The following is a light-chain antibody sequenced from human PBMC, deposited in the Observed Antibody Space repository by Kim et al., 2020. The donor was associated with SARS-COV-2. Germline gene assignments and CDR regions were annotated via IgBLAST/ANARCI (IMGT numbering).Light chain of an antibody. CDR2: SGS. V-gene: IGKV3-20*01. J-gene: IGKJ2*01. CDR3: QQYGIAPPYT. Sequence: STGERATRSCRTSQSVCSHCLAWYQQKPGQAPRLRIYSGSKRATGIPDRFSGSGAGTDFTLTISRLEPEDFAVYYCQQYGIAPPYTFGQGTKLEI. CDR1: QSVCSHC.